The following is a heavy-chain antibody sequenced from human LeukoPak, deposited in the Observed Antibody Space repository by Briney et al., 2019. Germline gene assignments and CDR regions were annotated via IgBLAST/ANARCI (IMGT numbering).Heavy chain of an antibody. V-gene: IGHV1-2*02. CDR3: ALFQVGATPFDY. Sequence: VASVKVSCKASGYTFTGYYMHWVRQAPGQGLEWMGWINPNSGGTNYAQKFQGRVTMTRDTSISTAYMELSRLRSDDTAVYYCALFQVGATPFDYWGQGTLVTVSS. CDR1: GYTFTGYY. CDR2: INPNSGGT. D-gene: IGHD1-26*01. J-gene: IGHJ4*02.